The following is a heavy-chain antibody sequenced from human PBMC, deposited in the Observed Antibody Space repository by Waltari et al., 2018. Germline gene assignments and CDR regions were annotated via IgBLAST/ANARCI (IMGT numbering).Heavy chain of an antibody. CDR1: GYTFPNYG. CDR3: ARGYGGDSGY. D-gene: IGHD2-21*02. V-gene: IGHV1-18*01. CDR2: ISTTYNGNT. Sequence: QVQLVQSGAGVKKPGASVKVSCTASGYTFPNYGITCVRQAPEQGLAWRGWISTTYNGNTKYAQKFQGRVTMTTDTSTSTAYMELTSLRSDDTAVYYCARGYGGDSGYWGQGTLITVSS. J-gene: IGHJ4*02.